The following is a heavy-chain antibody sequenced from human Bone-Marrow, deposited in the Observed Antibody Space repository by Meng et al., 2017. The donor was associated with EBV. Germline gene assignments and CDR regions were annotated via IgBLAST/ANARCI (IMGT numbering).Heavy chain of an antibody. V-gene: IGHV3-30-3*01. CDR2: ISYDGSTT. Sequence: VRLVEVGGRGVEPGGSLGLSCAASGFTFSDYAMHWVRQAPGKGLEWVTVISYDGSTTYYADSVAGRFTISRDNPKNTLYLHMKSLKAEDTAVYYCGRDSSRFGSFAYWAQGTLVTVSS. CDR3: GRDSSRFGSFAY. CDR1: GFTFSDYA. D-gene: IGHD6-13*01. J-gene: IGHJ4*02.